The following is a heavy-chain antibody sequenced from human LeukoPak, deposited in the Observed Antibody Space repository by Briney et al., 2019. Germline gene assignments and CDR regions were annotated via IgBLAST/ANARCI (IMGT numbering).Heavy chain of an antibody. Sequence: ASVKVSCKSSGNTFTNYYMHWVRQAPGQGPEWMGWINPNSGGTNYAQKFQGRVTMTRDTSISTAYMELTSLRFDDTAVYYCAREGHLVGPTTEVHYYGMDFWGQGTTVTVSS. CDR2: INPNSGGT. D-gene: IGHD1-26*01. V-gene: IGHV1-2*02. CDR3: AREGHLVGPTTEVHYYGMDF. J-gene: IGHJ6*02. CDR1: GNTFTNYY.